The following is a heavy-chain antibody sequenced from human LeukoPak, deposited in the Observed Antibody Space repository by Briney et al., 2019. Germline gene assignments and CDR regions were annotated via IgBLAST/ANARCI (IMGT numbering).Heavy chain of an antibody. Sequence: ASVKVSCKTSGYTFTGHYIHWVRQAPGQGLEYVGWLNPDSGDTHYSQKFQGRVIVTRDTSINTAFLDLIRLGSDDTAIYYCARDLFPNSPNDSFDIWGQGTMVAVSS. CDR2: LNPDSGDT. V-gene: IGHV1-2*02. CDR3: ARDLFPNSPNDSFDI. D-gene: IGHD1-1*01. CDR1: GYTFTGHY. J-gene: IGHJ3*02.